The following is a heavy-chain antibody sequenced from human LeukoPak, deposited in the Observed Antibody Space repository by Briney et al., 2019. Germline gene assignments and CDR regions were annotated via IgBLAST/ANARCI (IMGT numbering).Heavy chain of an antibody. V-gene: IGHV3-53*01. J-gene: IGHJ1*01. Sequence: GGSLRLSCAASGFTVSRNYMSWVRQAPGKGLEWVSVLYSGGSANYADSVKGRFTISRDNSKNTLYLQMNSLRAEDTAVYYYARVRDYYDSRGYYFEYFDHWGQGTLVTVSS. CDR2: LYSGGSA. CDR3: ARVRDYYDSRGYYFEYFDH. D-gene: IGHD3-22*01. CDR1: GFTVSRNY.